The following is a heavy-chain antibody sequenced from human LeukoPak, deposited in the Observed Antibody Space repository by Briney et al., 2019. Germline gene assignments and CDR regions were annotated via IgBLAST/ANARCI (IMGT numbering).Heavy chain of an antibody. D-gene: IGHD6-13*01. CDR2: IYYSGST. CDR3: ARSAAAGYFDY. V-gene: IGHV4-39*01. CDR1: GGSISSSSYY. J-gene: IGHJ4*02. Sequence: PSETLSLTRTVSGGSISSSSYYWGWIRQPPGKGLEWIGSIYYSGSTYYNPSLKSRVTISVDTSKNQFSLKLSSVTAADTAVYYCARSAAAGYFDYWGQGTLVTVSS.